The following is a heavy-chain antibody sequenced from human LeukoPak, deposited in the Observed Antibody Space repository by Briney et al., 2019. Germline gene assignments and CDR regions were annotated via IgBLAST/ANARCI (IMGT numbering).Heavy chain of an antibody. CDR2: IYSGGST. D-gene: IGHD1-26*01. V-gene: IGHV3-53*01. Sequence: GGSLRLSCAASGFTVSSNYMSWVRQAPGKGLEWVSVIYSGGSTYYADSVKGRFTISRDNSKNTLYLQMNSLRAEDTAVYYCARVSGSHYYFDYWGQGTLVTVSS. CDR1: GFTVSSNY. J-gene: IGHJ4*02. CDR3: ARVSGSHYYFDY.